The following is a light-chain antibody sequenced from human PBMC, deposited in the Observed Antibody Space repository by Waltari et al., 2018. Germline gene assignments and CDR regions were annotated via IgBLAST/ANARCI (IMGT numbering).Light chain of an antibody. CDR1: QNLNYY. Sequence: EIVLTQSPATLSLSPGERATLSCRASQNLNYYLAWYQQKPGQAPRLLIYDAYKRATGIPARFSGSGSGTDFTLTISTLEPEDFAVYYCQQRANWLTFGGGTKVEIK. CDR3: QQRANWLT. CDR2: DAY. V-gene: IGKV3-11*01. J-gene: IGKJ4*01.